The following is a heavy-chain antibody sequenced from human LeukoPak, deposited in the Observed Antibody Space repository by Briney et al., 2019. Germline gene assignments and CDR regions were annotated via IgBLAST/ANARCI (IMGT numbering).Heavy chain of an antibody. CDR3: ARDGLDAFDI. D-gene: IGHD5-24*01. Sequence: SETLSLTCAVYVGSFSGYHWNWIRQPPGKGPEWIGEVNESGGTNINPSLRSRVILSVDTSMNQFSLKLISVTAADTGVYYCARDGLDAFDIWGQGTMVTVSS. J-gene: IGHJ3*02. V-gene: IGHV4-34*01. CDR2: VNESGGT. CDR1: VGSFSGYH.